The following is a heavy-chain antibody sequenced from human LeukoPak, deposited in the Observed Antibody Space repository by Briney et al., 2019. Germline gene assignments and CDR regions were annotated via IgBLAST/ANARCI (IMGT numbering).Heavy chain of an antibody. CDR3: ARGKHIVVVTAIRRRDAFDI. CDR1: GFTFSSYA. J-gene: IGHJ3*02. D-gene: IGHD2-21*02. Sequence: GRSPRLSCAASGFTFSSYAMHWVRQAPGKGLEWVAVISYDGSNKYYADSVKGRFTISRDNSKNTLYLQMNSLRAEDTAVYYCARGKHIVVVTAIRRRDAFDIWGQGTMVTVSS. CDR2: ISYDGSNK. V-gene: IGHV3-30-3*01.